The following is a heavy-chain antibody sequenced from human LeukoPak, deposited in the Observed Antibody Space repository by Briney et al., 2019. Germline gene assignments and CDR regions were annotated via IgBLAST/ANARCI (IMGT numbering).Heavy chain of an antibody. J-gene: IGHJ4*02. D-gene: IGHD3-3*01. CDR3: ARVGIFGVVTLFDY. CDR2: ISSSSSYI. Sequence: GGSLRLSCAASGFTLSSYSMTWVPQAPGKALEWVSSISSSSSYIYYADSVKGRFTISRDNAENSLYLQMNSLTAEDTAVYYCARVGIFGVVTLFDYWGQGTLVTVSS. CDR1: GFTLSSYS. V-gene: IGHV3-21*01.